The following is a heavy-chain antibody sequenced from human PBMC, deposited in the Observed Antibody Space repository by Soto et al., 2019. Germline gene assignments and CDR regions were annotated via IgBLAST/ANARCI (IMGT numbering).Heavy chain of an antibody. D-gene: IGHD3-22*01. CDR1: GFSLSTYA. V-gene: IGHV3-30-3*01. CDR2: ISYDSFDK. CDR3: ARVHYYDTSGPLL. J-gene: IGHJ4*02. Sequence: GGSLRLSCIASGFSLSTYAMHWVRQSPGKGLEWLATISYDSFDKYYADSVKGRFSIRRYNPNNTLFLQMSGLRAEDTAVYFCARVHYYDTSGPLLWGQGTQVTVSS.